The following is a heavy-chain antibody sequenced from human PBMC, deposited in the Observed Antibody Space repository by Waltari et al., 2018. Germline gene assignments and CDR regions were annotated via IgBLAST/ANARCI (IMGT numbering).Heavy chain of an antibody. CDR2: IYHDGTT. CDR1: GYAINSGFY. CDR3: TRQTLGYCTSAACRRLEA. J-gene: IGHJ5*02. Sequence: QVQLQESGPRLVKPSETLSLPCDVSGYAINSGFYWGWSRQAPEKGLEWIATIYHDGTTFYTPSLTSRVTTSMDTSKNQISLKLKSVTAADTAVYYCTRQTLGYCTSAACRRLEAWGQGTLVTVSS. V-gene: IGHV4-38-2*01. D-gene: IGHD2-8*02.